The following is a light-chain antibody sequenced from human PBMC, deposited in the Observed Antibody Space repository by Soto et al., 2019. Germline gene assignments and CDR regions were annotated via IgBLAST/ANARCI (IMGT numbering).Light chain of an antibody. CDR2: NDN. J-gene: IGLJ1*01. CDR3: ASWEETLSGYV. Sequence: QSVLTQPPSASGTPGQRVTISCSGSPSNIGSNTVNWYQQLPGTAPKVLIYNDNQRPSGVPDRFSGSKSGTSASLAISGLQSEDEADYYCASWEETLSGYVFGTGTKVTVL. CDR1: PSNIGSNT. V-gene: IGLV1-44*01.